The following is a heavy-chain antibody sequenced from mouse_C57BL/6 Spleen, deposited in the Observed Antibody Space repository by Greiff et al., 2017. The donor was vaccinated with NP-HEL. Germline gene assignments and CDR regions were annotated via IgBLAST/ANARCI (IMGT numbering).Heavy chain of an antibody. Sequence: VQLQQSGPELVKPGASVKISCKASGYTFTDYYMNWVKQSHGKSLEWIGDINPNNGGTSYNQKFKGKATLTVDKSSSTAYMELRSLTSEDSAVYYCARDYGSSYLFDYWGQGTTLTVSS. CDR1: GYTFTDYY. V-gene: IGHV1-26*01. J-gene: IGHJ2*01. CDR3: ARDYGSSYLFDY. CDR2: INPNNGGT. D-gene: IGHD1-1*01.